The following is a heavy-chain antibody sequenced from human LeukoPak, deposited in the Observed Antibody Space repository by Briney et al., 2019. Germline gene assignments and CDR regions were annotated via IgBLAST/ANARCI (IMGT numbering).Heavy chain of an antibody. Sequence: GESLKISCKGSGYSFSMYWTGWVRQMPGKGLEWMGIIYPGDSQTAYSPSFQGQVTISADKSNNTAYLQWRSLKASDTAMYYCGRIRGYDFWSRGAFDIWGQGTMVTVSS. V-gene: IGHV5-51*01. CDR1: GYSFSMYW. J-gene: IGHJ3*02. CDR3: GRIRGYDFWSRGAFDI. D-gene: IGHD3-3*01. CDR2: IYPGDSQT.